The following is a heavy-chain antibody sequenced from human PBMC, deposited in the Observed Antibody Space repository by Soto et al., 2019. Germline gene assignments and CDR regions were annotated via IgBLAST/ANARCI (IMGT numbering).Heavy chain of an antibody. CDR2: MFYSGST. D-gene: IGHD3-16*02. Sequence: QVQLQESGPGLVKPSETLSLTCSVSGGSISSTKYYWGWIRQPPGKGREWIGSMFYSGSTDYNPALKKRVNISAVTSKSQFSLKQSSVTAADTAVYYCARQSIPIGEVIARDGFDIWGQGTMVTVSS. V-gene: IGHV4-39*01. CDR1: GGSISSTKYY. J-gene: IGHJ3*02. CDR3: ARQSIPIGEVIARDGFDI.